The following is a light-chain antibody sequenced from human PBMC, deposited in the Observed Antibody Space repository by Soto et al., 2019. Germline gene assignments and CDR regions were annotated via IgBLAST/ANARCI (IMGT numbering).Light chain of an antibody. V-gene: IGKV4-1*01. CDR2: WAS. CDR1: QSVLYSSNNKNY. J-gene: IGKJ1*01. CDR3: QQYYSTPTWT. Sequence: DIVMTQSPDSLAVSLGERATINCKSSQSVLYSSNNKNYLAWYQQKPGQPPKLLIYWASTRESGVPDRFSGSGSGTDFTLTISSLQAEDVAVYYCQQYYSTPTWTFGQGTMLEIK.